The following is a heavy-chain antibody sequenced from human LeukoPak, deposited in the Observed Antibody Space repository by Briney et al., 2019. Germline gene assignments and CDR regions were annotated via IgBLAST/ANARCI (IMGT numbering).Heavy chain of an antibody. J-gene: IGHJ4*02. Sequence: GGSLRLSCAASGFIFDDYGMSLVRQVPGKGLEWVSGINRNGDNTDYADSVKGRFTISRDNAKNSHFLQMNSLRVEDTAFYYCARGFRNGPFDCWGQGTLVTVSS. CDR1: GFIFDDYG. D-gene: IGHD2-8*01. CDR2: INRNGDNT. V-gene: IGHV3-20*04. CDR3: ARGFRNGPFDC.